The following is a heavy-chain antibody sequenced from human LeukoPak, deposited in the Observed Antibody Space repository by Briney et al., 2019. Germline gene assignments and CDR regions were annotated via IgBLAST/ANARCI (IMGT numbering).Heavy chain of an antibody. Sequence: GGSLRLSCAASGFTFSSYGMHWVRQAPGKGLEWVAVIWFDGSKKNYADSVKGRFTISRDNPKNTLYMQKNSLRAEDTAVYYCAREPDYSDSRGYRNLFDYWGQGTLVTVSS. CDR3: AREPDYSDSRGYRNLFDY. V-gene: IGHV3-33*01. J-gene: IGHJ4*02. CDR1: GFTFSSYG. D-gene: IGHD3-22*01. CDR2: IWFDGSKK.